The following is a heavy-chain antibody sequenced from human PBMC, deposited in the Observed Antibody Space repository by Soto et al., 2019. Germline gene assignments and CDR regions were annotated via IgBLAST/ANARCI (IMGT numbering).Heavy chain of an antibody. J-gene: IGHJ6*04. CDR2: IGYDGSTA. CDR1: GFDFGSYG. D-gene: IGHD3-16*01. V-gene: IGHV3-33*01. Sequence: QVQLVESGGGVVQPGGSLRLSCVASGFDFGSYGMQWVRRAPGKGLEWMAVIGYDGSTAYYADSVKGRFTISRDNAKNTLFLHLTSLPAEDTAVYFCARAGVGGFFFAVCYGLDVLGNGTTVTVSS. CDR3: ARAGVGGFFFAVCYGLDV.